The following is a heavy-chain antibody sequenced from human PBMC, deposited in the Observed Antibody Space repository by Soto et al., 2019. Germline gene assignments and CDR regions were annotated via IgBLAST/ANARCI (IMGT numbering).Heavy chain of an antibody. CDR3: ARGDNYDFWSGYYGYYYGMDV. D-gene: IGHD3-3*01. CDR1: GFTFSSYS. Sequence: GGSLRLSCAASGFTFSSYSMNWVRQAPGKGLEWVSSISSSSSYIYYADSVKGRFTISRDNAKNSLYLQMNSLRAEDTAVYYCARGDNYDFWSGYYGYYYGMDVWGQGTTVTVSS. CDR2: ISSSSSYI. J-gene: IGHJ6*02. V-gene: IGHV3-21*01.